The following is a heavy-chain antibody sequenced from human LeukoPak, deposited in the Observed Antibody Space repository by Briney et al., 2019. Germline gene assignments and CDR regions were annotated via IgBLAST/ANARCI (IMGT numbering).Heavy chain of an antibody. CDR3: ARGGGNGNYFDN. J-gene: IGHJ4*02. Sequence: GGSLRLSCAASGFTFSSYEMNWVRQAPGKRLEWVSYISSSGSTIYYTDSVKGRFTISRDNAKNSLYLQMTSLRAEDTAGYYLARGGGNGNYFDNWGQGTLVTVSS. D-gene: IGHD1-1*01. CDR2: ISSSGSTI. CDR1: GFTFSSYE. V-gene: IGHV3-48*03.